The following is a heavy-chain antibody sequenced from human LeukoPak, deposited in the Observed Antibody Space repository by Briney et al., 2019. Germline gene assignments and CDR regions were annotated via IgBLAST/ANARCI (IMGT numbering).Heavy chain of an antibody. CDR1: GFTFSSYA. J-gene: IGHJ3*02. Sequence: GRPLRLSCAASGFTFSSYAMHWVRQAPGKGLEWVAVISYDGINKYYADSVKGRFTISRDNSENTLYLQMISLRAEDTAVYYCARDLMVRGETGAFDIWGQGTMVTVSS. CDR3: ARDLMVRGETGAFDI. CDR2: ISYDGINK. V-gene: IGHV3-30*04. D-gene: IGHD3-10*01.